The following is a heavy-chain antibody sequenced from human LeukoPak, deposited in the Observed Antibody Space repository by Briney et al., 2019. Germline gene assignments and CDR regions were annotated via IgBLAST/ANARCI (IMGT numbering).Heavy chain of an antibody. CDR1: GGSISSYC. CDR2: IYTSGST. CDR3: ARDGMASPFDY. J-gene: IGHJ4*02. V-gene: IGHV4-4*07. D-gene: IGHD6-13*01. Sequence: TSETLSLTCTVSGGSISSYCWSWIRQPAGKGLEWIGRIYTSGSTNYNPSLKSRVTMSVDTSKNQFSLKLSSVTAADTAVYYCARDGMASPFDYWGQRTMVTVSS.